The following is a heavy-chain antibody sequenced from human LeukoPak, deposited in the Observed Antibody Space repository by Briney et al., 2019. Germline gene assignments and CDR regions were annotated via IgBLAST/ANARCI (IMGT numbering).Heavy chain of an antibody. D-gene: IGHD3-3*01. CDR1: GGSISSSSYY. CDR3: ARRYYDFWSGYYPHLDFDY. CDR2: IYYSGST. J-gene: IGHJ4*02. V-gene: IGHV4-39*01. Sequence: SETLSLTCTVSGGSISSSSYYWGWIHQPPGKGLEWIGSIYYSGSTYYNPSLKSRVTISVDTSKNQFSLKLSSVTAADTAVYYCARRYYDFWSGYYPHLDFDYWGQGTLVTVSS.